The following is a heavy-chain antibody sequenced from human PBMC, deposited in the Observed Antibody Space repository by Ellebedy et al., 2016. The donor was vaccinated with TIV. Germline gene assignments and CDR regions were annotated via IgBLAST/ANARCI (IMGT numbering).Heavy chain of an antibody. CDR2: LSGSGGTT. D-gene: IGHD1-26*01. V-gene: IGHV3-23*01. J-gene: IGHJ5*02. CDR3: ARDRASGTYPNWFDP. Sequence: GESLKISCAGSGFSFSNYAMHWVRQAPGEGLEWVSGLSGSGGTTHYVDSVKGRFPISRDNSKNILYLQMTGLRAADTATYFCARDRASGTYPNWFDPWGRGTLVSVSS. CDR1: GFSFSNYA.